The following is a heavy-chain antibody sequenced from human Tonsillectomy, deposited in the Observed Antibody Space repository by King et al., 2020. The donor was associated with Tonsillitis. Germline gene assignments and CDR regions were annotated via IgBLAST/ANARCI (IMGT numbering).Heavy chain of an antibody. CDR2: ISSSGSTI. J-gene: IGHJ4*02. Sequence: VQLVESGGGLVQPGGSLRLSCAASGFTFSSYEMNWVRQAPGKGLEWVSYISSSGSTIYYADSVKGRFTISRDNAKNSLYLQMNSLRAEDTAVYYCARGGSAAGARVQTSGGDYWGQGTLVTVSS. CDR3: ARGGSAAGARVQTSGGDY. D-gene: IGHD6-13*01. CDR1: GFTFSSYE. V-gene: IGHV3-48*03.